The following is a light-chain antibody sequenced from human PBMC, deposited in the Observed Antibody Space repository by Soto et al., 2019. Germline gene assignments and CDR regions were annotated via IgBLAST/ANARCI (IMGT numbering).Light chain of an antibody. V-gene: IGLV2-14*01. CDR3: SSYTSSSTLA. CDR2: DVN. J-gene: IGLJ2*01. CDR1: SSDVGGYNY. Sequence: QSALTQPASVSGSPGQSITISCTGASSDVGGYNYVSWYQQVPGKAPKLMIYDVNNRPSGVSNRFSGSKSGNTASLTISGLQAEDEADYYCSSYTSSSTLAFGGGTQLTVL.